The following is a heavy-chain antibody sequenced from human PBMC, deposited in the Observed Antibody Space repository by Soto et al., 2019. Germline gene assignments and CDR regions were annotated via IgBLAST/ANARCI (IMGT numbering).Heavy chain of an antibody. CDR3: ARGLGIVVVVAATHSDYGMDV. D-gene: IGHD2-15*01. J-gene: IGHJ6*02. CDR2: INHSGST. Sequence: SETLSLTCAVYGGSFIDYYWSWIRQPPGKGLEWIGEINHSGSTNYNPSLKSRVTISVDTSKNQFSLKLSSVTAADTAVYYCARGLGIVVVVAATHSDYGMDVWGQGTTVTVSS. V-gene: IGHV4-34*01. CDR1: GGSFIDYY.